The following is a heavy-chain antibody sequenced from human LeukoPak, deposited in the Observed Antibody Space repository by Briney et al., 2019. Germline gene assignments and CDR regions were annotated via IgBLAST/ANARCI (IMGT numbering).Heavy chain of an antibody. J-gene: IGHJ4*02. D-gene: IGHD2-15*01. Sequence: SETLSLTCTVSGGSISPYYWRWIRRPPGRGLEWIGDMLYSGITNYNPSLKSRVTISVDSSKNQFSLKPNSVTAADTAVYYCARGGGYCSDGSCYSDDYWGQGTLVTVSS. CDR1: GGSISPYY. CDR3: ARGGGYCSDGSCYSDDY. CDR2: MLYSGIT. V-gene: IGHV4-59*01.